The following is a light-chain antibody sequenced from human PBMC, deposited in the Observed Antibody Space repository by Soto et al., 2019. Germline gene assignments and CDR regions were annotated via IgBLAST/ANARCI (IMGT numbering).Light chain of an antibody. J-gene: IGKJ1*01. CDR3: QKYNSARRT. Sequence: DIQMTQSPSSLSASVGDRVTITCRASQGISNYSAWYQQKPGKVPKLLIYAASTLQSGVPSRLSGSGSGTDFTLTISSLQPEDVATYYCQKYNSARRTFGQGTKVEIK. CDR1: QGISNY. CDR2: AAS. V-gene: IGKV1-27*01.